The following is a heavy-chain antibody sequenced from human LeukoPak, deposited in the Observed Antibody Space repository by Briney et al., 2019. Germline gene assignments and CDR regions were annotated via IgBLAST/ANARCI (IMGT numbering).Heavy chain of an antibody. V-gene: IGHV3-23*01. CDR2: ISGSGGNT. CDR1: GFTFSSYA. CDR3: AKDDPNDYMPWIY. D-gene: IGHD4-11*01. J-gene: IGHJ4*02. Sequence: GGSLRLSCAASGFTFSSYAMSWVRQAPGKGLEWVSLISGSGGNTYYADSVEGRFTISRDNSKNTLYLQMNSLRADDTAVYYCAKDDPNDYMPWIYWGQGTLVTVSS.